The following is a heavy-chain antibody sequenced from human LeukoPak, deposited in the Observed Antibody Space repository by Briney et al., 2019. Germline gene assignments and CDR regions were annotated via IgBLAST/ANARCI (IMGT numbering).Heavy chain of an antibody. J-gene: IGHJ4*02. CDR1: GGSINSYY. Sequence: SETLSLTYTVSGGSINSYYRSWIRQPPGKGLEWVGYIYYSGSTNYKPSLKRRVTISVDTSKNQFSLKVSSVTAADTAVYYCASSRSSSGWSLIDYWGQGALVTVSS. V-gene: IGHV4-59*01. CDR3: ASSRSSSGWSLIDY. CDR2: IYYSGST. D-gene: IGHD6-19*01.